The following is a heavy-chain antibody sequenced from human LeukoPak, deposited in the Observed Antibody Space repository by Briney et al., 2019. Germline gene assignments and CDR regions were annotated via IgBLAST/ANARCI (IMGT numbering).Heavy chain of an antibody. Sequence: GGSLRLSCAASGFTFSSYWMNWARQAPGKGLEWVASINHNGNVNYYVDSVKGRFTISRDNSKNTLYLQMNSLRAEDTAVYYCAKDLYNYYDSSGYYRGCFDIWGQGTMVTVSS. V-gene: IGHV3-7*03. CDR1: GFTFSSYW. CDR3: AKDLYNYYDSSGYYRGCFDI. J-gene: IGHJ3*02. D-gene: IGHD3-22*01. CDR2: INHNGNVN.